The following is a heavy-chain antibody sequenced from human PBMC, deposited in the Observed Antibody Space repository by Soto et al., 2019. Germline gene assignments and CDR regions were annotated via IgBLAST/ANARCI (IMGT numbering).Heavy chain of an antibody. Sequence: VQVVASGGGLVQPGRSLRLSCAVSGFRFEQYVMHWVRQAQGKGLECVSTVSPTGDTVAYADSVEGRFTVSRDNAKNSLYLQMNILKGDDTAFYYCLKDAPNGSIDDWGQGTLVTVSS. CDR2: VSPTGDTV. D-gene: IGHD2-8*01. V-gene: IGHV3-9*01. CDR1: GFRFEQYV. J-gene: IGHJ4*02. CDR3: LKDAPNGSIDD.